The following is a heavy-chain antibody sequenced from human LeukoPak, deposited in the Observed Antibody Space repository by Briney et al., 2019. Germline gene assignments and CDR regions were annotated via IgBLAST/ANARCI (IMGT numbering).Heavy chain of an antibody. CDR3: ARGVSYSFDY. CDR2: TYHRSKWYN. Sequence: SQILSLTCAISGDSVSSNSAAWHWIRQSPSRGLEWLGSTYHRSKWYNDYALSVIGRISVNPDPPKNQFSLQLNSVTPEDTAVYYCARGVSYSFDYWGQGTLVTVSS. CDR1: GDSVSSNSAA. J-gene: IGHJ4*02. V-gene: IGHV6-1*01. D-gene: IGHD1-26*01.